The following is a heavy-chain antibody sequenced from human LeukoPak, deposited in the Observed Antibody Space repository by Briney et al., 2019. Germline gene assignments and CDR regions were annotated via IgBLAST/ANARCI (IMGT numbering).Heavy chain of an antibody. CDR3: ARERNLEIAVAGTIFDY. CDR1: GFTVSSNY. CDR2: IYSSGST. J-gene: IGHJ4*02. V-gene: IGHV3-66*01. Sequence: GGSLRLSCAASGFTVSSNYMSWVRQAPGKGLEWVSVIYSSGSTYYADSVKGRFTISRDNSKNTLYLQMNSLRGEDTAVYYCARERNLEIAVAGTIFDYWGQGTLVTVSS. D-gene: IGHD6-19*01.